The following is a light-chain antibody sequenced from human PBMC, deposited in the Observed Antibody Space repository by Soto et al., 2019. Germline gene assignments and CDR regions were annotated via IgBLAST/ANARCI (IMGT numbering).Light chain of an antibody. Sequence: EIVFTQSPGSLSLSPGEGSTLSCRASETIKKNYLAWYPQQPGQAPRLLIYDASTRATGIPPRFSGSGSGTDFTLTISSLEPEDFAVYYCQQRSNSFGGGTKVDIK. CDR3: QQRSNS. J-gene: IGKJ4*01. CDR2: DAS. CDR1: ETIKKNY. V-gene: IGKV3D-20*02.